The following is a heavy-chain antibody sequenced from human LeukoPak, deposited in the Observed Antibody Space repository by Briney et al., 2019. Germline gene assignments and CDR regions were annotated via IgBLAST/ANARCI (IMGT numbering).Heavy chain of an antibody. D-gene: IGHD3-9*01. V-gene: IGHV3-23*01. CDR1: GFTFNKYA. J-gene: IGHJ4*01. CDR3: AKKRDNHDWLYYFDD. Sequence: GGXLRLSCAASGFTFNKYAMSGVGQARGKGLEWVSAISGSGGGTYYPDSVKGGFTIYRENSKKRMCMEMKSLSAEDTAVYYCAKKRDNHDWLYYFDDWGQGAQVTVSS. CDR2: ISGSGGGT.